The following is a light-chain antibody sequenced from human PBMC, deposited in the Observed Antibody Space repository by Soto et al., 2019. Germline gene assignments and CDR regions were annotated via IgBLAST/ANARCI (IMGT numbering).Light chain of an antibody. CDR3: QKYNSATTWT. V-gene: IGKV1-27*01. J-gene: IGKJ1*01. CDR1: QSISSW. CDR2: AAS. Sequence: DIQTTPSPSTLSASVGDIVTITCRASQSISSWLAWYQQKPGKVPKLLIYAASTLQSGVPSRSSGSGSGTDFTLTISSLQPEDVATYYCQKYNSATTWTFGQGTKVDIK.